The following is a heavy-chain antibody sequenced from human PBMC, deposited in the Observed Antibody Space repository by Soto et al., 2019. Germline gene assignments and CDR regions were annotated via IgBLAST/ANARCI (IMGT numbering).Heavy chain of an antibody. CDR2: IWYDGSNK. CDR3: ASVGMRYSSSWYYYYYYGMDV. J-gene: IGHJ6*02. CDR1: GFTFSSYG. D-gene: IGHD6-13*01. Sequence: HPGGSLRLSCAASGFTFSSYGMHWVRQAPGKGLEWVAVIWYDGSNKYYADSVKGRFTISRDNSKNTLYLQMNSLRAEDTAVYYCASVGMRYSSSWYYYYYYGMDVWGQGTTVNVSS. V-gene: IGHV3-33*01.